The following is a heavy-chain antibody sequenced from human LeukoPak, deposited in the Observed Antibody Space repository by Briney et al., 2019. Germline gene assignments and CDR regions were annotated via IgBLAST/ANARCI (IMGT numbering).Heavy chain of an antibody. CDR2: ISSNGGST. V-gene: IGHV3-64D*08. D-gene: IGHD6-19*01. J-gene: IGHJ4*02. CDR1: GFTFSGYA. Sequence: GRSLRLSCSASGFTFSGYAMHWVRQAPGPRLEYVSGISSNGGSTYLADSVKGRFSISRDNSKTTLYLQMTSLRAEDTAVYYCVKEHGYSSAWYVRGFDYWGQGTLVTVSS. CDR3: VKEHGYSSAWYVRGFDY.